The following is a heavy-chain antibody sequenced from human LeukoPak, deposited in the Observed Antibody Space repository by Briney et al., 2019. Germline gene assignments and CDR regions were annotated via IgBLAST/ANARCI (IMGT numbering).Heavy chain of an antibody. CDR3: ARVICTGGSCFQNDY. Sequence: GGSLRLSCTASGFIFSNFEMNWVRQAPGKGLQWLAYINSGATSEYYADSVKGRFTISRDNAKNSLYLQMNSLGVQDTAIYYCARVICTGGSCFQNDYWGQGTLVTASS. CDR2: INSGATSE. J-gene: IGHJ4*02. CDR1: GFIFSNFE. V-gene: IGHV3-48*03. D-gene: IGHD2-8*02.